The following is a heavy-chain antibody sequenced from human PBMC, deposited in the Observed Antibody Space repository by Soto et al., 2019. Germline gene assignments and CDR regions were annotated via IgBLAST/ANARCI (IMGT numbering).Heavy chain of an antibody. CDR1: GGTFSSYA. CDR3: ARLTVPLDIVVLPAASYDY. V-gene: IGHV1-2*02. CDR2: ISAYSGGT. J-gene: IGHJ4*02. D-gene: IGHD2-2*01. Sequence: ASVKVSCKASGGTFSSYAISWVRQAPGQGLEWMGWISAYSGGTNYAQKFQGRVTMTRDTSISTAYMQLSRLRSDDTAVYYCARLTVPLDIVVLPAASYDYWGQGTLVTVSS.